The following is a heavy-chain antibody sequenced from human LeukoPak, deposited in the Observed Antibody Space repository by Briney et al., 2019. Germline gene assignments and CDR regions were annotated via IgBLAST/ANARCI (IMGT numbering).Heavy chain of an antibody. V-gene: IGHV3-23*01. J-gene: IGHJ4*02. CDR1: GFTFSTYA. CDR3: ARVSHSQQPLDY. Sequence: GGSLRLSCAASGFTFSTYAMSWVRQAQGKGLEWVSAIGGSGGNTYYADSVKGRFTISRDNSKNTLYLQMNSLRAEDTAVYYCARVSHSQQPLDYWGQGTLVTVSS. D-gene: IGHD6-13*01. CDR2: IGGSGGNT.